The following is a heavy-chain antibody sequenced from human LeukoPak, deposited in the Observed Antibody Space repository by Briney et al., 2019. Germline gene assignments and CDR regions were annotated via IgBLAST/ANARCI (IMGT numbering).Heavy chain of an antibody. CDR3: ATEARNPSITMIYSGFDY. CDR1: GYTFTSYD. D-gene: IGHD3-22*01. Sequence: ASVKVSCKASGYTFTSYDINWVRQATGQGLEWMGWMNPNSGNTGYAQKFQGRVTMTRNTSISTAYMELSSLRSEDTAVYYCATEARNPSITMIYSGFDYWGQGTLVTVSS. J-gene: IGHJ4*02. CDR2: MNPNSGNT. V-gene: IGHV1-8*01.